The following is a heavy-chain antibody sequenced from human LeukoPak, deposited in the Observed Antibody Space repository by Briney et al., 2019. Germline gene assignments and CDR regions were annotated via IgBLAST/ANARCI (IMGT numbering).Heavy chain of an antibody. CDR2: ISGSSSYI. V-gene: IGHV3-21*01. J-gene: IGHJ4*02. CDR1: GFTFSTYS. CDR3: ARSDSSWYPFEY. Sequence: PGGSLRLSCAASGFTFSTYSMHWVRQAPGKGLEWVSSISGSSSYIYYADSVKGRFTISRDNAKNSLYLQMNSLRAEESAVYFCARSDSSWYPFEYWGQGTLVTVSS. D-gene: IGHD6-13*01.